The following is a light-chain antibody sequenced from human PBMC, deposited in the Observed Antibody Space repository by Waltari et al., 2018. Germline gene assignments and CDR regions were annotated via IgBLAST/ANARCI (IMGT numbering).Light chain of an antibody. CDR3: QVWDYSSDHQV. CDR1: NIGTKS. Sequence: SYVLTQPPSVSVAPGQTARITCGGNNIGTKSVHWYQQKPGQAPVLVVYDDSDRPSGSPERFSGPNSGNMATLTISRVEAVDEADYFCQVWDYSSDHQVFGGGTRLTVL. CDR2: DDS. V-gene: IGLV3-21*02. J-gene: IGLJ2*01.